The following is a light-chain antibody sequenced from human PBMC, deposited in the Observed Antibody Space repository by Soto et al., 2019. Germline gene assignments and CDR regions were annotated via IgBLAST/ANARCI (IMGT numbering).Light chain of an antibody. Sequence: DIQMTQSPSTLSASVGDRVTITCRASQSISSWLAWYQQKPGKAPKLLIYKASSLESGVPSRFSGSGSGTEFTLTISSLQPDDFATYYCQQYNSFPSTFGGGTKVEIK. J-gene: IGKJ4*01. CDR2: KAS. V-gene: IGKV1-5*03. CDR1: QSISSW. CDR3: QQYNSFPST.